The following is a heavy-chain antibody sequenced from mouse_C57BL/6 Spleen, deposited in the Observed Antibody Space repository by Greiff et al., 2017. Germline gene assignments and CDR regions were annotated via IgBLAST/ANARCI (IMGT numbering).Heavy chain of an antibody. J-gene: IGHJ3*01. D-gene: IGHD2-5*01. CDR2: ISDGGSYT. V-gene: IGHV5-4*01. Sequence: EVKLMESGGGLVKPGGSLKLSCAASGFTFSSYAMSWVRQTPEKRLEWVATISDGGSYTYYPDNVKGRFTISRDNAKNNLYLQMSHLKSEDTAMYYCAREGYHYSNYVFAYWGQGTLVTVSA. CDR1: GFTFSSYA. CDR3: AREGYHYSNYVFAY.